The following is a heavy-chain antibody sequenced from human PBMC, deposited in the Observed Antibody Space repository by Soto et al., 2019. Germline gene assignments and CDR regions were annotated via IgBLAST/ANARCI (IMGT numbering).Heavy chain of an antibody. V-gene: IGHV3-7*03. Sequence: EVQLVESGGGLVQPGGSLRLSCAASGFTFSSYWMSWVRQAPGKGLEWVANIKQDGSEKYYVDSVKGRFTISRDNAKISLYLQMNSLRAEDTASYYCAREGWLQFGNAFDIWGQGTMVTVSS. CDR1: GFTFSSYW. J-gene: IGHJ3*02. CDR2: IKQDGSEK. CDR3: AREGWLQFGNAFDI. D-gene: IGHD5-12*01.